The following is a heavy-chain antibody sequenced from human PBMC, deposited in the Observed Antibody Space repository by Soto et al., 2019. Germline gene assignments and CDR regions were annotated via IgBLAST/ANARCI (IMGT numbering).Heavy chain of an antibody. Sequence: SETLSLTCTVSGGSISSYYWSWIRQPPGKGLEWIGYIYYSGSTNYNPSLKSRVTISVDTSKNQFSLKLSSVTAADTAVYYCARDTWGSSGWYGEDYYYYGMDVWGQGTTVTVSS. CDR1: GGSISSYY. D-gene: IGHD6-19*01. CDR3: ARDTWGSSGWYGEDYYYYGMDV. J-gene: IGHJ6*02. V-gene: IGHV4-59*01. CDR2: IYYSGST.